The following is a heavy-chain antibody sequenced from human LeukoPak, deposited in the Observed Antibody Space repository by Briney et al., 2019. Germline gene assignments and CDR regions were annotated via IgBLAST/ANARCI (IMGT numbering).Heavy chain of an antibody. V-gene: IGHV3-23*01. CDR2: INDSGGRT. D-gene: IGHD3-22*01. J-gene: IGHJ1*01. CDR3: AKDGGSYSFQH. Sequence: GGSLRLSCAASGFTFSTYAMSWVRQAPGKGLEWVSGINDSGGRTYYADSVKGRFTISRDNSKNTLCLQMNSLRAEGTAVYYCAKDGGSYSFQHWGQGTLVTVSS. CDR1: GFTFSTYA.